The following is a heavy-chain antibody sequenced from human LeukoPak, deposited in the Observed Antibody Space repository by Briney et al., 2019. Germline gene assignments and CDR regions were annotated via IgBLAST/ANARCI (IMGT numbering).Heavy chain of an antibody. Sequence: SETLSLTCAVYGGSFRGYYWTWIRQSPGKGLEWIGEMDDSGNSNYNPSLKSRVTISVDTSKNQFSLKLSSVTAADTAVYYCARAVAVAGHAEYFQHWGQGTLVTVSS. CDR2: MDDSGNS. V-gene: IGHV4-34*01. D-gene: IGHD6-19*01. J-gene: IGHJ1*01. CDR3: ARAVAVAGHAEYFQH. CDR1: GGSFRGYY.